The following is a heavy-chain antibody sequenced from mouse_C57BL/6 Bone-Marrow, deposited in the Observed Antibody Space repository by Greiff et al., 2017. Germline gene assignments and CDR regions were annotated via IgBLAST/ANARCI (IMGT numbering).Heavy chain of an antibody. CDR2: IWGVGST. CDR1: GFSLTSYG. D-gene: IGHD2-3*01. V-gene: IGHV2-6*01. J-gene: IGHJ4*01. CDR3: ASDRYDGYYLYYYAMDY. Sequence: QVQLKESGPGLVAPSQSLSITCTVSGFSLTSYGVDWVRQSPGKGLEWLGVIWGVGSTNYNSALKSRLSISKDNSKSQVFLKMNSLQTDDTAMYYCASDRYDGYYLYYYAMDYWGQGTSVTVSS.